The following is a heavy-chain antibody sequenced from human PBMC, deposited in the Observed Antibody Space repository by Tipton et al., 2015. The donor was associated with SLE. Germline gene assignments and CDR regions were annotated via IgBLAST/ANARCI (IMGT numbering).Heavy chain of an antibody. D-gene: IGHD1-26*01. V-gene: IGHV1-2*02. CDR1: GYNFNGYY. Sequence: QSGAEVKKPGASVKVSCKASGYNFNGYYIHWVRQAPGQGLEWMGWINPNNSATDYAQKFQGTVTMTRDTSITTAYLELTRLRSDDTAVYYCASGNDYIDYWGQGTLVTVSS. CDR3: ASGNDYIDY. J-gene: IGHJ4*02. CDR2: INPNNSAT.